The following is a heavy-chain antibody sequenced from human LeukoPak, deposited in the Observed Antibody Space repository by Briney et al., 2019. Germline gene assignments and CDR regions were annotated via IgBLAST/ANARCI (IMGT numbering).Heavy chain of an antibody. V-gene: IGHV1-69*13. CDR3: ARDQTFGSIFGVVTPYYYGMDV. CDR1: GGTFISYA. Sequence: ASVKVSCKASGGTFISYAISWVRQAPGQGLEWMGGIIPIFGTANYAQKFQGRVTITADESTSTAYMELSSLRSEDTAVYYCARDQTFGSIFGVVTPYYYGMDVWGQGTTVTVSS. CDR2: IIPIFGTA. J-gene: IGHJ6*02. D-gene: IGHD3-3*01.